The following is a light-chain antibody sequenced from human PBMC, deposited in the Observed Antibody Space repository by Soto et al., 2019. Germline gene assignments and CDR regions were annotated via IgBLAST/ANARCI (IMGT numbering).Light chain of an antibody. J-gene: IGKJ4*01. CDR1: QSLLYNSNNKNY. CDR3: HQYYSVPLT. V-gene: IGKV4-1*01. CDR2: WAS. Sequence: DIVMTQSPDSLAVSLGERATINCKSSQSLLYNSNNKNYLAWYQQEPGQPPKLLIYWASTRESGVPDRFSGSGSGTDFHLTISNLQAEDVAVYYCHQYYSVPLTFGGGTKVEIK.